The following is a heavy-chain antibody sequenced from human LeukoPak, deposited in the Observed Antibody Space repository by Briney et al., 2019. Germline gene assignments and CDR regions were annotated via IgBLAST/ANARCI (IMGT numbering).Heavy chain of an antibody. V-gene: IGHV4-39*07. CDR2: IYYSGST. CDR3: ARAVEDFYYYMDV. CDR1: GGSISSSSYY. D-gene: IGHD6-19*01. J-gene: IGHJ6*03. Sequence: SETLSLTCTVSGGSISSSSYYWGWIRQPPGKGLEWIGSIYYSGSTYYNPSLKSRVTILLDTSKKQFSLKLRSVTAADTAVYYCARAVEDFYYYMDVWGKGTTATVSS.